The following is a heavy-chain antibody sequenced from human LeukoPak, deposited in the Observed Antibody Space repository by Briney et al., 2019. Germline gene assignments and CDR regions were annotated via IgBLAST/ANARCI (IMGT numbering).Heavy chain of an antibody. Sequence: PSETLSLTCTVSGGSISSYYWSWIRQPPGKGLEWIGYIYYSGSTNYNPSLKSRVTISVDTSKNQFSLKLSSVTAADTAVYYCARYSSSSVSYFDYWGQGTLVTVSS. CDR1: GGSISSYY. J-gene: IGHJ4*02. V-gene: IGHV4-59*01. CDR2: IYYSGST. CDR3: ARYSSSSVSYFDY. D-gene: IGHD6-6*01.